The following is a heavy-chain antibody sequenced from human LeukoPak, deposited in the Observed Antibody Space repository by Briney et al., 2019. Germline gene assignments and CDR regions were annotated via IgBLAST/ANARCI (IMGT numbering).Heavy chain of an antibody. Sequence: SETLSLTCAVYGGSFSGYYWSWIRQPPGKGLEWIGEINHSGSTNYNPSLKSRVTISVDTSKNQFSLRLSSVTAADTAVYYCARASMVRGVIVYWGQGTLVTVSS. V-gene: IGHV4-34*01. CDR1: GGSFSGYY. D-gene: IGHD3-10*01. CDR2: INHSGST. J-gene: IGHJ4*02. CDR3: ARASMVRGVIVY.